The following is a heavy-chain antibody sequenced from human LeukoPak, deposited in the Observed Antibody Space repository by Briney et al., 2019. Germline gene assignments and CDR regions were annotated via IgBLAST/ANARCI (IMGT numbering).Heavy chain of an antibody. D-gene: IGHD6-13*01. CDR3: ARGHLHSSSWYSGPFDY. Sequence: GASVKVSCKGSGYTYTGYYMHWVRQAPGQGLEWMGWFNPNSGGTNYAQKFQGRVTMTRDTSISTAYMELSRLRSDDTAVYYCARGHLHSSSWYSGPFDYWGQGTLVTVSS. J-gene: IGHJ4*02. CDR2: FNPNSGGT. CDR1: GYTYTGYY. V-gene: IGHV1-2*02.